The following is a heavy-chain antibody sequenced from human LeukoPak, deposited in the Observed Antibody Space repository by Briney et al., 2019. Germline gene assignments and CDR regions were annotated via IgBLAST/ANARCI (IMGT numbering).Heavy chain of an antibody. D-gene: IGHD2-2*01. CDR1: GFTFSSYA. Sequence: GGSLRLSCAASGFTFSSYAMSWVRQAPGKGLEWVSAISGSGGSTYYADSVKGRFTISRDNSKNTLYLQMNSLRAEDTAVYYCAKDWGSTRNYGMDVWGKGTTVTVSS. CDR2: ISGSGGST. V-gene: IGHV3-23*01. J-gene: IGHJ6*04. CDR3: AKDWGSTRNYGMDV.